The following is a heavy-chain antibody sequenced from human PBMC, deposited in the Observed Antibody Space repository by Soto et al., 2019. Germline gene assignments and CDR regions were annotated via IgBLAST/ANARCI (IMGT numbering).Heavy chain of an antibody. CDR2: ISTDNGVT. CDR1: GYTFTSYG. Sequence: QVQLVQSGAEVKKSGASLKVSCKASGYTFTSYGISWVRQAPGQGLEWMGWISTDNGVTNYAQRVQGRVTLTTDTSTTTAYMELRSLRSDDTAVYYCARARYNWNDDYWGQGTLVTVSS. V-gene: IGHV1-18*01. CDR3: ARARYNWNDDY. D-gene: IGHD1-1*01. J-gene: IGHJ4*02.